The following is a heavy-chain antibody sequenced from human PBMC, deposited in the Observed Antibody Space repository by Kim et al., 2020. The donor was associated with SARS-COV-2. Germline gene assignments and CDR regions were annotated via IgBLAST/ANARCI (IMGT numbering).Heavy chain of an antibody. CDR2: ICGSDGCT. V-gene: IGHV3-23*01. CDR1: GFTFSSYV. CDR3: AKDVSHITIFGMITRGGMAV. Sequence: GGSLRLSCAASGFTFSSYVMSWVRQAPGKGLEWVSAICGSDGCTYYADSVKGRFTISRDNSKNTLYLQMNSLRAEDTAVYYCAKDVSHITIFGMITRGGMAVWGQGTTVTVS. D-gene: IGHD3-3*01. J-gene: IGHJ6*02.